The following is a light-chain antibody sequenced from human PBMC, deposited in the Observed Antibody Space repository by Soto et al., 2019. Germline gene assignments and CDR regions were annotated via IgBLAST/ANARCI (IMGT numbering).Light chain of an antibody. CDR2: GAS. J-gene: IGKJ1*01. CDR1: QSIXDT. CDR3: QQYKSGPWT. Sequence: IVLTQCASTLSLSPGGRATLSCRASQSIXDTFDWYKWKPGQAPRFLXYGASTMARGFPARLSGSGSGTDFTLTISSLQSEYFAVYYCQQYKSGPWTFGQGTKVDI. V-gene: IGKV3-15*01.